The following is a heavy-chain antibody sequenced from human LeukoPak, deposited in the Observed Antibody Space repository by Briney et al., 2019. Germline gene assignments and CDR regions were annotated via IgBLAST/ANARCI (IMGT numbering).Heavy chain of an antibody. V-gene: IGHV1-69*06. CDR2: IIPIFGTA. J-gene: IGHJ4*02. D-gene: IGHD4-17*01. CDR3: ARGTTVMLSCDY. Sequence: GASVKVSCKASGYTFTSYAMNWVRQAPGQGLEWMGGIIPIFGTANYAQKFQGRVTITADKSTSTAYMELSSLRSEDTAVYYCARGTTVMLSCDYWGQGTLVTVSS. CDR1: GYTFTSYA.